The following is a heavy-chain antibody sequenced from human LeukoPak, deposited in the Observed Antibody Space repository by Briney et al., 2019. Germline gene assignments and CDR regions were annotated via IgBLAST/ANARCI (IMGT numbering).Heavy chain of an antibody. CDR3: ARDRATVTYWYFDL. D-gene: IGHD4-17*01. V-gene: IGHV3-53*01. J-gene: IGHJ2*01. CDR2: IYSGGST. CDR1: GFTVSSNY. Sequence: GLSLRLSCAASGFTVSSNYMSWVRQAPGKGLEWVSVIYSGGSTYYADSVKGRFTISRDNSKNTLYLQMNSLRAEDTAVYYCARDRATVTYWYFDLWGRGTLVTVSS.